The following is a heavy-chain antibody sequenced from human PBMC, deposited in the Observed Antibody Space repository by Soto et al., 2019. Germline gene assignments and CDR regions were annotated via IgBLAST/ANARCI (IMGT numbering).Heavy chain of an antibody. CDR2: IIPIFGTA. CDR3: ARDLSLYSSSSVGWFDP. Sequence: SVKVSCKASGVTFSSYAISWVRQAPGQGLEWMGGIIPIFGTANYAQKFQGRVTITADESTSTAYMELSSLRSEDTAVYYCARDLSLYSSSSVGWFDPWGQGTLVTVSS. D-gene: IGHD6-6*01. CDR1: GVTFSSYA. V-gene: IGHV1-69*13. J-gene: IGHJ5*02.